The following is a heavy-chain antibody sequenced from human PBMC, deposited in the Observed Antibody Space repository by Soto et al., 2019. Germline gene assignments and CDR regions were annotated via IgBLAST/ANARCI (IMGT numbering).Heavy chain of an antibody. CDR3: AKDGPTVGSSSDY. CDR1: RFTFSNYA. Sequence: GGSLRLSCATSRFTFSNYAMSWVRQAPGKGLEWVSTINAVGDNTYYADSVKGRVTISRDNSKNTLTLQMNSLRAEDTAVYYCAKDGPTVGSSSDYWGQGTLVTVSS. CDR2: INAVGDNT. V-gene: IGHV3-23*01. J-gene: IGHJ4*02. D-gene: IGHD6-13*01.